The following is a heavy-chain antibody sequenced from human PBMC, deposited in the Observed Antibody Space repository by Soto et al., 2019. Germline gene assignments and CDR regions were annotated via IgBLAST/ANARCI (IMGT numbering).Heavy chain of an antibody. CDR1: GFTFSSYS. Sequence: EVQLVESGGGLVKPGGSLRLSCAASGFTFSSYSMNWVRQAPGKGLEWVSSISSSSSYIYYADSVKGRFTISRDNAKNSLYLQMNSLRAEDTAVYYCAREENDYYDSSGYPEVGGQGTLVTVSS. CDR2: ISSSSSYI. V-gene: IGHV3-21*01. J-gene: IGHJ4*02. D-gene: IGHD3-22*01. CDR3: AREENDYYDSSGYPEV.